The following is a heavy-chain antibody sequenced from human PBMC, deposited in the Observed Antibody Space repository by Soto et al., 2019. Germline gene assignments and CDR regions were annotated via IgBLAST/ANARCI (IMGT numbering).Heavy chain of an antibody. CDR3: AKDGGGFGDYCSSTSCYTGDFDY. Sequence: QVQLVESGGGVVQPGRSLRLSCAASGFTFSSYGRHWVRQAPGKGLEWVAVISYDGSNKYYADSVKGRFTISRDNSKNTLYLQMNSLRAEDTAVYYCAKDGGGFGDYCSSTSCYTGDFDYWGQGTLVTVSS. CDR2: ISYDGSNK. D-gene: IGHD2-2*02. V-gene: IGHV3-30*18. CDR1: GFTFSSYG. J-gene: IGHJ4*02.